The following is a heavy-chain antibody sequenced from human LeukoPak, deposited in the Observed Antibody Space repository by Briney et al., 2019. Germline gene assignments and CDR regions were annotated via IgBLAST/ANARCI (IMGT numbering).Heavy chain of an antibody. CDR2: MYYSGRT. Sequence: SEPLFLSCTVSGASISSSYYYWGWFRHPPGKCLDWIGNMYYSGRTYNNPSLNIRVTVSLETSKNQFSLRLSSVTASDPAVYYCARGSSPSYPLDYWGQGTLVTVSS. D-gene: IGHD2-2*01. CDR1: GASISSSYYY. J-gene: IGHJ4*02. CDR3: ARGSSPSYPLDY. V-gene: IGHV4-39*01.